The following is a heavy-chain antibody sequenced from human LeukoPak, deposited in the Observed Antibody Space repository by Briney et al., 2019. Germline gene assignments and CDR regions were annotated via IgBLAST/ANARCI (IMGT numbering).Heavy chain of an antibody. Sequence: PSETLSLTCTVSGGSISSYYWSWIRQPPGKGLEWIGYIYYSGSTNYNPSLKSRVTISVDTSKNQFSLKLSSVTAADTAVYYCATTTGYWEAFDIRGQGTMVTVSS. V-gene: IGHV4-59*01. D-gene: IGHD1-1*01. CDR3: ATTTGYWEAFDI. CDR1: GGSISSYY. J-gene: IGHJ3*02. CDR2: IYYSGST.